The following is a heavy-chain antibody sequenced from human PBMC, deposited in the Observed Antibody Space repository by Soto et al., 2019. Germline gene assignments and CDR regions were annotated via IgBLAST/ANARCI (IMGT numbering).Heavy chain of an antibody. CDR3: ARAGYCSSTSCYTGNWFDP. V-gene: IGHV1-18*01. CDR1: GYTFTSYG. Sequence: QVQLVQSGAEVKKPGASVKVSCKASGYTFTSYGISWVRQAPGQGLEWMGWISAYNGNTNYAQKLQGRVTMTTDTSTGTAYMELRSLRSDDTAVYYCARAGYCSSTSCYTGNWFDPWGQGTLVTVSS. D-gene: IGHD2-2*02. CDR2: ISAYNGNT. J-gene: IGHJ5*02.